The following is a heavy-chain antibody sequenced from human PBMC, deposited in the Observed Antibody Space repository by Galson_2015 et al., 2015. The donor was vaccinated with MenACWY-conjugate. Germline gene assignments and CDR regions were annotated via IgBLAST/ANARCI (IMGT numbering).Heavy chain of an antibody. Sequence: SLRLSCAASGFTFSSYAMNWVRQAPGKGLEWVAVISYDGSNKYYADSVKGRFTISRDNSKNTLYLQMNSLRAEDTAVYYCAREARASSVYYLSSYYSVMPSWVHGTPVTVSS. J-gene: IGHJ6*02. CDR1: GFTFSSYA. CDR2: ISYDGSNK. D-gene: IGHD3-22*01. CDR3: AREARASSVYYLSSYYSVMPS. V-gene: IGHV3-30*04.